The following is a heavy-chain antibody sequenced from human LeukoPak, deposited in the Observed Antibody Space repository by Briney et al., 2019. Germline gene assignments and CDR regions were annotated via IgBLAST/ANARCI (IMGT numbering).Heavy chain of an antibody. CDR2: INAYNGNT. CDR3: AREGIVVVPAAMDP. CDR1: GYTFTSYG. V-gene: IGHV1-18*01. D-gene: IGHD2-2*01. J-gene: IGHJ5*02. Sequence: ASVKVSCKASGYTFTSYGISWVRQAPGQGLEWMGWINAYNGNTNYAQKLQGRVTMTTDTSTSTAYMELRSLRSDDTAVYYCAREGIVVVPAAMDPWGQGTLVTVSS.